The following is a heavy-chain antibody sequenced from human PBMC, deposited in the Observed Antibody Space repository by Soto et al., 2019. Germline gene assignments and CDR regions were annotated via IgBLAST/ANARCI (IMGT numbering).Heavy chain of an antibody. Sequence: QVQLVQSGAEVKKPGSSVKVSCKASGGTFSSYTISWVRQAPGEGLEWMGRIIPILGIANYAQKFQGRVTITAYKSTSTAYMELSSLRSEDTAVYYCAVSAVSAQRYAFHIWGQVTMATVSS. CDR3: AVSAVSAQRYAFHI. J-gene: IGHJ3*02. CDR2: IIPILGIA. D-gene: IGHD6-19*01. CDR1: GGTFSSYT. V-gene: IGHV1-69*02.